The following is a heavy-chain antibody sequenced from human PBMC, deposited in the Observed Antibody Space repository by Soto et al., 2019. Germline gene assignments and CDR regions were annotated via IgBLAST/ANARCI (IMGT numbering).Heavy chain of an antibody. CDR3: ARDLRLVGFGEYDL. J-gene: IGHJ2*01. CDR1: GFIVSNIY. D-gene: IGHD3-10*01. Sequence: EVQLVESGGGLVQPGGSLRLSCAASGFIVSNIYMSWVRQAPGKGLEWVAVIYSGGSTYYADSVKGRFTISRHNSKNTLFLQMNSLRPEDTAVYYCARDLRLVGFGEYDLWGRGTLVSVSS. CDR2: IYSGGST. V-gene: IGHV3-53*04.